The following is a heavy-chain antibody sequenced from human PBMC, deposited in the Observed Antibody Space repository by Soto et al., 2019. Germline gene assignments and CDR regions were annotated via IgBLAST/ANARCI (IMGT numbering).Heavy chain of an antibody. D-gene: IGHD3-22*01. CDR1: GGSISSGGLY. Sequence: SETLSLTCTVSGGSISSGGLYWSWIRQHSGKGLEWIGYIYFSGSTYYNPSLKSRVIISVDTSKNQFSLNLSSVTAADTAVYYCARVIAYYYDSSGHFDAFDIWGQGKMLTVSS. V-gene: IGHV4-31*03. CDR3: ARVIAYYYDSSGHFDAFDI. CDR2: IYFSGST. J-gene: IGHJ3*02.